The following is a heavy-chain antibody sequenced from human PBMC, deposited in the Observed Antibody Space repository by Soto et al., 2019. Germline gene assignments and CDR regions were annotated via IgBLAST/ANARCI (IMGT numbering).Heavy chain of an antibody. CDR1: GFTFSSYW. D-gene: IGHD2-2*01. Sequence: EVQLVESGGGLVQSGGSLRLSCAASGFTFSSYWMSWVRQGPGKGPEWVANIKQDGSEKYYVYSVKGRFTISRDNAKNPLYLQMTSLSAEDTAVSHCARALSAIPGDSWGQGTLVTVSS. V-gene: IGHV3-7*05. J-gene: IGHJ4*02. CDR3: ARALSAIPGDS. CDR2: IKQDGSEK.